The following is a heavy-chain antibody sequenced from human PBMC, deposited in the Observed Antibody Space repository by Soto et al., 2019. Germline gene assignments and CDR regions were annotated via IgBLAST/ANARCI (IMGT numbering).Heavy chain of an antibody. CDR1: GFTFSSYS. CDR3: ARVSSSWYYHDY. J-gene: IGHJ4*02. V-gene: IGHV3-21*01. Sequence: EVQLVESGGGLVKPGGSLRLSCAASGFTFSSYSMNWVRQAPGKGLEWVSSISSSSSYIYYADSVKGRFTISRDNSKNTLYLQMNSLRAEDTAVYYCARVSSSWYYHDYWGQGTLVTVSS. D-gene: IGHD6-13*01. CDR2: ISSSSSYI.